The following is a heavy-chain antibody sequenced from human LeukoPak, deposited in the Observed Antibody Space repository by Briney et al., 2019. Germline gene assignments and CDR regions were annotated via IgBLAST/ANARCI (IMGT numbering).Heavy chain of an antibody. CDR2: INPSGGST. J-gene: IGHJ3*02. CDR3: ASLGPTVTTLSGSFDI. D-gene: IGHD4-17*01. Sequence: GASVKVSCKASGYTFTSYYMHWVRQAPGQGLEWMGIINPSGGSTSYAQKFQGRVTMTRDTSTSTVYMELSSLRSEDTAVYYCASLGPTVTTLSGSFDIWGQGTMVTVSS. CDR1: GYTFTSYY. V-gene: IGHV1-46*01.